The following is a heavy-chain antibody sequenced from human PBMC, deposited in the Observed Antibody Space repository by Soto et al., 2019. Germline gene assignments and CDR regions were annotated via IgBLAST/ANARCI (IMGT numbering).Heavy chain of an antibody. D-gene: IGHD3-10*01. CDR3: ARGVTMVRGVYYFDY. CDR2: ISSSSSTI. J-gene: IGHJ4*02. V-gene: IGHV3-48*01. CDR1: GFTFSSYS. Sequence: EVQLVESGGGLVQPGGSLRLSCAASGFTFSSYSMNWVRQAPGKGLEWVSYISSSSSTIYYAASVKGRFTISRDNAKNSLYLQMNSVRAEDTAVDYCARGVTMVRGVYYFDYWGQGTLVTVSS.